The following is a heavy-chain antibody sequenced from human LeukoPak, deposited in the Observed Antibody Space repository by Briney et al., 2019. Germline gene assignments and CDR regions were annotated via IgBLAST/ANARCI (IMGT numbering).Heavy chain of an antibody. D-gene: IGHD6-6*01. CDR3: ARELYSSSKPYYYYYGMDV. CDR2: INTNIGNA. J-gene: IGHJ6*02. V-gene: IGHV7-4-1*02. CDR1: GYTLTRYA. Sequence: ASVKVSCKASGYTLTRYAVNWVRQAPGQGLEWMGWINTNIGNATYAQGFTGRFVFSLDTSVSTAYLQISSLKAEDTAVYYCARELYSSSKPYYYYYGMDVWGQGTTVTVSS.